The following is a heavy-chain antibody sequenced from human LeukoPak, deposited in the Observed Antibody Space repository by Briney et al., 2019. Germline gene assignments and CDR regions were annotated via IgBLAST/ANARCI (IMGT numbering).Heavy chain of an antibody. CDR1: RYILTELS. D-gene: IGHD3-16*01. V-gene: IGHV1-24*01. CDR3: AASFPGELLHY. J-gene: IGHJ4*02. Sequence: GASVKVSCKVSRYILTELSMHWVRQAPGKGLEWMGGFEPEDGETIYAQKFQGRVTMTEDTSIDTAYLELSSLISGDTAVYYCAASFPGELLHYWGQGTLVTVS. CDR2: FEPEDGET.